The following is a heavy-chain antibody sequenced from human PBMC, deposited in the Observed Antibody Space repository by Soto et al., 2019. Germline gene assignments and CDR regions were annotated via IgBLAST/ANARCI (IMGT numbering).Heavy chain of an antibody. CDR1: GGSISSYY. CDR3: ASLRGSGSYYNIWWFDP. J-gene: IGHJ5*02. CDR2: IYYSGST. V-gene: IGHV4-59*01. D-gene: IGHD3-10*01. Sequence: PSETLSLTCTVSGGSISSYYWSWIRQPPGKGQEWIGYIYYSGSTNYNPSLKSRVTISVDTPKNQFSLKLSSVTAADTAVYYCASLRGSGSYYNIWWFDPWGQGTLVTVSS.